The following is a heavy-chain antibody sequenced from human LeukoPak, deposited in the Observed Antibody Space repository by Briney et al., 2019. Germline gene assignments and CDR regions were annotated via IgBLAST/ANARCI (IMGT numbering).Heavy chain of an antibody. CDR2: VNHSGST. CDR1: GGSFSGYY. D-gene: IGHD2-2*01. J-gene: IGHJ4*02. CDR3: ARGRSK. V-gene: IGHV4-34*01. Sequence: PSETLSLTCAAYGGSFSGYYWSWIRQPPGKGLEWIGEVNHSGSTNYNPSLKSRVTISVDTSKNQFSLKLSSVTAADTAVYYCARGRSKWGQGTLVTVSS.